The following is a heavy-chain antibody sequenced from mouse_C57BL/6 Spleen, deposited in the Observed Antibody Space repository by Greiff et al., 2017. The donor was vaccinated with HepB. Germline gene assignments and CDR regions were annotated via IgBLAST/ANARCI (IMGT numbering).Heavy chain of an antibody. Sequence: VQLQQPGAELVKPGASVKLSCKASGYTFTSYWMHWVKQRPGQGLEWIGMIHPNSGSTNYNEKFKSKATLTVDKSSSTAYMQLSSLTSEDSAVYYCARVDGYYRYFDVWGTGTTVTVSS. V-gene: IGHV1-64*01. D-gene: IGHD2-3*01. CDR3: ARVDGYYRYFDV. CDR1: GYTFTSYW. J-gene: IGHJ1*03. CDR2: IHPNSGST.